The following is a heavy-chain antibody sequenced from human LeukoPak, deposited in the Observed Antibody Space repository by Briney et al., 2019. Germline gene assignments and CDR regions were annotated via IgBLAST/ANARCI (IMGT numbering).Heavy chain of an antibody. V-gene: IGHV4-30-2*01. J-gene: IGHJ4*02. D-gene: IGHD4-4*01. CDR3: ARTPYSRYYFDY. CDR1: GGSISSGGYS. CDR2: IYHSGST. Sequence: SETLSLTCAVSGGSISSGGYSWSWIRQPPGKGLEWIGYIYHSGSTYYNPSLKSRVTISVDRSKNQFSLKLSSVTAADTAVYYCARTPYSRYYFDYWGQGTLVTVSS.